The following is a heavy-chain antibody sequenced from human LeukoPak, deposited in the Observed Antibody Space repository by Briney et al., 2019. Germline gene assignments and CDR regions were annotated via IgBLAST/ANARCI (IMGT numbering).Heavy chain of an antibody. CDR3: AREDVVLVDGARYLYHGLDV. CDR2: LSPYNSNT. D-gene: IGHD6-19*01. Sequence: ASVNVSCKASGYTFTSYGISWVRQAPGQGLEWMGWLSPYNSNTNYSQKLQGRANITTHKSTSKGYMQLRSLRSDDTAVYYCAREDVVLVDGARYLYHGLDVWGEGTTVTIST. V-gene: IGHV1-18*01. CDR1: GYTFTSYG. J-gene: IGHJ6*04.